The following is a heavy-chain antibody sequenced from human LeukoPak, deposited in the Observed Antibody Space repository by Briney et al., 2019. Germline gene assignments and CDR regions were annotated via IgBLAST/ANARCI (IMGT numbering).Heavy chain of an antibody. V-gene: IGHV4-39*01. J-gene: IGHJ6*03. Sequence: SETLSLTCTVSDGSISSSSYYWGWIRQPPGKGLEWIGSISYSGSTYYNPSLKSRVTISVDTSKNQFSLKLSSVTAADTAVYYCARNSYYDFWSGYSQLYYYYMDVWGKGTTVTVSS. CDR2: ISYSGST. CDR1: DGSISSSSYY. D-gene: IGHD3-3*01. CDR3: ARNSYYDFWSGYSQLYYYYMDV.